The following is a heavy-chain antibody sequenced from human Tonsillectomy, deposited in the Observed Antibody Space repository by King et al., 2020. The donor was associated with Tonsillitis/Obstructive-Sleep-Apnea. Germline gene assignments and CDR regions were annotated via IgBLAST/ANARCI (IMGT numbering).Heavy chain of an antibody. CDR1: GFTFGDYA. D-gene: IGHD6-13*01. CDR2: IRSKAYGGTT. V-gene: IGHV3-49*04. Sequence: VQLVESGGGLVQPGRSLRLSCTASGFTFGDYAMSWVRQAPGKGLEWVGFIRSKAYGGTTEYAASVKGRFTISRDDSKSIAYLQMNSLKTEDTAVYYCTSVSYSSSWYSVSWHWGEEYFQHWGQGTLVTVSS. CDR3: TSVSYSSSWYSVSWHWGEEYFQH. J-gene: IGHJ1*01.